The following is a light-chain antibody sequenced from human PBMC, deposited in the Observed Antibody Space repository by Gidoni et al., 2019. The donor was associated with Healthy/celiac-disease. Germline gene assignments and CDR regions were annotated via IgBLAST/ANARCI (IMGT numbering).Light chain of an antibody. CDR1: QSISSY. CDR2: AAS. CDR3: QQSYSTPLT. Sequence: EIQMTQSPSSLSAAVGDRVTSTGRASQSISSYLNWYQQKPGQAPKLLIYAASSLQSGVPSRFSGSGSGTDFTLTISSLQPEDFATYYCQQSYSTPLTFGGGTKVEIK. V-gene: IGKV1-39*01. J-gene: IGKJ4*01.